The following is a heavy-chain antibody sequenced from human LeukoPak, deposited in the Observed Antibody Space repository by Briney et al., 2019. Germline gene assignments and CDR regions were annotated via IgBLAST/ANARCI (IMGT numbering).Heavy chain of an antibody. V-gene: IGHV3-9*01. CDR2: ISWNSGSI. CDR1: GFTFDDYA. CDR3: AKDNRRGSSWSRVYYYYMDV. D-gene: IGHD6-13*01. J-gene: IGHJ6*03. Sequence: GRSLRLSCAASGFTFDDYAMHWVRQAPGKGLEWVSGISWNSGSIGYADSVEGRFTISRDNAKNSLYLQMNSLRAEDTALYYCAKDNRRGSSWSRVYYYYMDVWGKGTTVTVSS.